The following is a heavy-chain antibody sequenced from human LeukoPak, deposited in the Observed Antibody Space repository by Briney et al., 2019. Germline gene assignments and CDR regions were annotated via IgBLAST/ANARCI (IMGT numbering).Heavy chain of an antibody. Sequence: ASVTVSCKVSGNTLSELSMHWVRQAPGKGLEWMGGFDPEEGEPIYAQKFQGRVTMTDDTSTDTAYMEVTNLRSDDTAVYYCATGRPASLLDYWGQGTRVTVSS. V-gene: IGHV1-24*01. CDR2: FDPEEGEP. CDR1: GNTLSELS. J-gene: IGHJ4*02. CDR3: ATGRPASLLDY.